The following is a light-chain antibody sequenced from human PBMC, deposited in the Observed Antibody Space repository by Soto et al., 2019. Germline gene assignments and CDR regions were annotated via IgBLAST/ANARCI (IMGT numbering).Light chain of an antibody. Sequence: DIQMTQSPSTLSASVGDRVTITCRASQSISSWLAWYQQKPGKAPKLLIYDASSLESGVPSRFSGSGSGTEFTLTISSLQPDDFATYYCQQYNSYSAAFGQGTKVDI. CDR3: QQYNSYSAA. V-gene: IGKV1-5*01. CDR1: QSISSW. CDR2: DAS. J-gene: IGKJ1*01.